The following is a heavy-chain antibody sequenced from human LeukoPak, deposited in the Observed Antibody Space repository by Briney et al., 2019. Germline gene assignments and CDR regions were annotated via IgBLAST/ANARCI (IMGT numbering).Heavy chain of an antibody. V-gene: IGHV3-30-3*01. CDR1: GFTFSSYA. CDR3: ARVGEYSSSSVPVY. J-gene: IGHJ4*02. Sequence: GGSLRLSCAASGFTFSSYAMHWVRQAPGKGLEWAAVISYDGSNKYYADSVKGRFTISRDNSKNTLYLQMNSLRAEDTAVYYCARVGEYSSSSVPVYWGQGTLVTVSS. CDR2: ISYDGSNK. D-gene: IGHD6-13*01.